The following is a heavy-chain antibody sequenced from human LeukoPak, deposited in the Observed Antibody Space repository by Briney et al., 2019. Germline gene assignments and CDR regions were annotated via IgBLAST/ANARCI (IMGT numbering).Heavy chain of an antibody. Sequence: PGGSLRLSCAASGFTFSTYAISWVRQAPGKGLEWVSCISSTSNYIFYADSVRGRFTISRDNSKNTLYLQMNSLRAEDTAVYYCARALGYYYYYYMDVWGKGTTVTVSS. D-gene: IGHD3-16*01. CDR3: ARALGYYYYYYMDV. V-gene: IGHV3-21*01. J-gene: IGHJ6*03. CDR1: GFTFSTYA. CDR2: ISSTSNYI.